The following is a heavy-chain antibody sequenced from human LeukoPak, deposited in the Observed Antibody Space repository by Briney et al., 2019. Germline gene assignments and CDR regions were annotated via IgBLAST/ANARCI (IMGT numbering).Heavy chain of an antibody. CDR1: GFTFSSYW. CDR2: IKQDGSEK. D-gene: IGHD5-18*01. J-gene: IGHJ6*02. Sequence: GGSLRLSCAASGFTFSSYWMSWVRQAPGKGLEWVANIKQDGSEKYYVDSVKGRFTISRDNAKNSLYLQMNSLRAEDTAVYYCAKDRGYSYGYTYYYYGMDVWGQGTTVTVSS. CDR3: AKDRGYSYGYTYYYYGMDV. V-gene: IGHV3-7*01.